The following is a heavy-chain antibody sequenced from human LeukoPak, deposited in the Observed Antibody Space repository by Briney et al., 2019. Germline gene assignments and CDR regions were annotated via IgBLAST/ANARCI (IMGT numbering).Heavy chain of an antibody. Sequence: SETLSLTCAVYGGSFSGYYWSWIRQPPGKGLEWIGEINHSGSTNYNPSLKSRVTISVDTSKNQFSLKLSSVTAADTAVYYCARGSDIVATMSFDLWGQGTLVTVSS. CDR1: GGSFSGYY. J-gene: IGHJ5*02. CDR3: ARGSDIVATMSFDL. V-gene: IGHV4-34*01. D-gene: IGHD5-12*01. CDR2: INHSGST.